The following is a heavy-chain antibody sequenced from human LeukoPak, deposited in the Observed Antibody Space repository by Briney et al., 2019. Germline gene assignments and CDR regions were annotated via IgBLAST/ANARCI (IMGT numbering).Heavy chain of an antibody. CDR1: GFTFSTSW. J-gene: IGHJ4*02. CDR2: IKQDGSGK. Sequence: PGGSLRLSCAASGFTFSTSWMDWVRQAPGKGLEWVANIKQDGSGKYYVDSVKGRFTISRDNAKNSLFLQMNSLRVDDTAVYYCARDLNTGYWGQGTLVTVSS. CDR3: ARDLNTGY. D-gene: IGHD4-17*01. V-gene: IGHV3-7*03.